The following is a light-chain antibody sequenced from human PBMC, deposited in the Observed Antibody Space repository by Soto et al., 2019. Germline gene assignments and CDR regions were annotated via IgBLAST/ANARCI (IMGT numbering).Light chain of an antibody. J-gene: IGKJ1*01. Sequence: DIQMTQSPSTLSASVGDRVTITCRASQTISNYLAWYQQKPGKAPKFLIYAVSTLERGVPSRFTVAGSGTDFGLTISSLQPDDFATYYCQQYKSYPWTFGQGTKVEIK. CDR1: QTISNY. V-gene: IGKV1-5*03. CDR2: AVS. CDR3: QQYKSYPWT.